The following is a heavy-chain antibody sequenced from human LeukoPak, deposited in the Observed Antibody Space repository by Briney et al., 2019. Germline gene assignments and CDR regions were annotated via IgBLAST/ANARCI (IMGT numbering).Heavy chain of an antibody. CDR3: ARILQRRYSGTFFDH. Sequence: SGPTLVKPTQTLTLTCTFSGFSLSTSEVGVGWIRQPPGKALEWLALIYWNDDKRYSPSLKSRLTITKDTSKNQVVLTMTNMDPVDTATYYCARILQRRYSGTFFDHWGQGTLVTVSS. D-gene: IGHD1-26*01. CDR2: IYWNDDK. J-gene: IGHJ4*02. V-gene: IGHV2-5*01. CDR1: GFSLSTSEVG.